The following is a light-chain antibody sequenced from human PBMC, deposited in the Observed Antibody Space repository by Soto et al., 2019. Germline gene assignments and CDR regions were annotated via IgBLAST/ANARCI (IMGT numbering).Light chain of an antibody. CDR3: AAWDDSLNGWV. CDR2: SNS. CDR1: SSNIGSNY. V-gene: IGLV1-44*01. J-gene: IGLJ3*02. Sequence: QSVLTQPPSASGTPGQRVTISCSGSSSNIGSNYVYWYQQLPGTAPKLLIYSNSQRPSGVPDRFSVSKSGTSASLAISGLQSEDEADYYCAAWDDSLNGWVFGGGTKLTVL.